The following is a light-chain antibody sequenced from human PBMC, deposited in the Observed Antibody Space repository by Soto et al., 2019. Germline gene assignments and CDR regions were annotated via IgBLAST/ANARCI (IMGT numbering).Light chain of an antibody. Sequence: EIVLTQSPGTLSLSPGERATLSCRASQSVSSSYLAWYQQKPGQAPRLLIYGASSRATGIQDRFSGSGSGTDFTLTIAKLEPEDFAVYYCQQYQSLTFGGGTKVDI. CDR3: QQYQSLT. CDR2: GAS. J-gene: IGKJ4*01. V-gene: IGKV3-20*01. CDR1: QSVSSSY.